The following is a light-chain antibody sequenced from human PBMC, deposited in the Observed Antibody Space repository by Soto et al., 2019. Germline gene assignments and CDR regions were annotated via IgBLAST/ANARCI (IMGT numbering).Light chain of an antibody. Sequence: DIVLTQSPAKRSVSPGGRSTRSCRASQSISGALAWYQQKPGQAPRLLIYDVSTRATGIPTRFSGSGSGTEFTLTISSLQSEDFAAYYCQQYNNWPLTVGRGTKVEIK. CDR3: QQYNNWPLT. V-gene: IGKV3D-15*01. J-gene: IGKJ4*01. CDR1: QSISGA. CDR2: DVS.